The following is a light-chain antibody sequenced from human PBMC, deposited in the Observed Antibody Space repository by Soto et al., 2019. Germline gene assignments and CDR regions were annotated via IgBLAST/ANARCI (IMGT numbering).Light chain of an antibody. CDR2: RAS. CDR1: QSVLHSSNNENS. J-gene: IGKJ5*01. V-gene: IGKV4-1*01. Sequence: DVVMTQSPDSLAVSLGERATINCKSSQSVLHSSNNENSVAWYQQKAGQRPKLLIYRASIRESGVPDRFSGSGSGTDFTLTISSLQAEDVAVYYCQQYYTGLAFGQGTRLEIK. CDR3: QQYYTGLA.